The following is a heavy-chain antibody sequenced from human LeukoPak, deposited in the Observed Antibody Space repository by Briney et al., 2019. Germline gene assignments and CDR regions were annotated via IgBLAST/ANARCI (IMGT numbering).Heavy chain of an antibody. J-gene: IGHJ4*02. CDR1: GYIFTDHY. V-gene: IGHV1-69-2*01. D-gene: IGHD6-6*01. Sequence: ASVKVSCKTSGYIFTDHYMHWARQAPGKGLEWMGRFDPEGGDTLYAEKFQGRVTITADTSTATSYMEVSSLTSEDTAVYYCATDAEYRIAARKLDYWGQGTLVTVSA. CDR2: FDPEGGDT. CDR3: ATDAEYRIAARKLDY.